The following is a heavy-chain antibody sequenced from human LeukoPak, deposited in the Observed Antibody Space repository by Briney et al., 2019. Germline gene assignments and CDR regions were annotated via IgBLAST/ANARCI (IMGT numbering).Heavy chain of an antibody. J-gene: IGHJ4*02. CDR2: ISAYNGNT. CDR3: ARKAPSSGYYSSDY. D-gene: IGHD3-22*01. Sequence: ASVKVSCKASGYTFTSYGISWVRQAPGQGLEWMGWISAYNGNTNYAQELQGRVTMTTDTSTSTAYMELRSLRSDDTAVYYCARKAPSSGYYSSDYWGQGTLVTVSS. V-gene: IGHV1-18*01. CDR1: GYTFTSYG.